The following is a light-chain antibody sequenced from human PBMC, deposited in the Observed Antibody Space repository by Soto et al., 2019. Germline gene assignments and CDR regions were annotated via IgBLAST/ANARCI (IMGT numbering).Light chain of an antibody. V-gene: IGLV2-14*03. CDR2: DVT. J-gene: IGLJ1*01. CDR1: SSDVGGYNY. CDR3: SSYTSSSTPVV. Sequence: QSALTQPASVSGSPGQSITISCTGTSSDVGGYNYVSWYQQHPGKAPKLIIYDVTNRPSGVSDRFSGSKSGNTTSRTISGLQAEDGTDYYCSSYTSSSTPVVFGTGTKLTVL.